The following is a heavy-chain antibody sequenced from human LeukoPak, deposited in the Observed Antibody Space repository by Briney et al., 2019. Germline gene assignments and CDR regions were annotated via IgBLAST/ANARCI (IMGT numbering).Heavy chain of an antibody. CDR3: ARAIDMIVVVSGLDAFDI. J-gene: IGHJ3*02. Sequence: ASVKVSCKASGYTFTSYYMHWVRQAPGQGLEWMGIINPSGGSTSYAQKFQGRVTMTRDTSTSTAYMELSSLRSEDTAVYYCARAIDMIVVVSGLDAFDIWGQGTMVTVSS. V-gene: IGHV1-46*03. D-gene: IGHD3-22*01. CDR2: INPSGGST. CDR1: GYTFTSYY.